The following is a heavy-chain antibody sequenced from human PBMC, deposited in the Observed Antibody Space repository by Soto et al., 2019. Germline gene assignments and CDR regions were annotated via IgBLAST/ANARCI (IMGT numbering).Heavy chain of an antibody. Sequence: PSETLSLTCAVYGGSFSGYYWSWIHQPPGKGLEWIGEINHSGSTNYNPSLKSRVTISVDTSKNQFSLKLSSVTAADTAVYYCAESGYSSSSRYYYYYGMDVWGQGTKVTVS. V-gene: IGHV4-34*01. J-gene: IGHJ6*02. CDR2: INHSGST. D-gene: IGHD6-6*01. CDR1: GGSFSGYY. CDR3: AESGYSSSSRYYYYYGMDV.